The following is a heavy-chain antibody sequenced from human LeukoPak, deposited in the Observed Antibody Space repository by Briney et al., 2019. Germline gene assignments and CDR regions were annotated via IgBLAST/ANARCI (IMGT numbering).Heavy chain of an antibody. CDR1: GFTFSSYS. CDR2: ISSSSSYI. D-gene: IGHD2-8*01. V-gene: IGHV3-21*01. J-gene: IGHJ4*02. CDR3: ARDSGPGYCTNGVCYTELDY. Sequence: GGSLRLSCAASGFTFSSYSMNWVRQAQGKGLEWVSSISSSSSYIYYADSVKGRFTISRDNAKNSLYLQMNSLRAEDTAVYYCARDSGPGYCTNGVCYTELDYWGQGTLVTVSS.